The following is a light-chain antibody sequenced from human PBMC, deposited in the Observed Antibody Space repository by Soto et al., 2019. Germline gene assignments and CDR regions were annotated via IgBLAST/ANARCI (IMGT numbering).Light chain of an antibody. CDR1: QSVSSSY. J-gene: IGKJ4*01. V-gene: IGKV3-20*01. CDR3: QQYGSSPLVT. Sequence: EIVLTQSPGTLSLSPGERATLSCRASQSVSSSYLAWYQQKPGQPPRLLIYGASSRATGIPDRFSGSGSGTDFTLTSSRLEPEDFAVYYCQQYGSSPLVTFGGGTKVEIK. CDR2: GAS.